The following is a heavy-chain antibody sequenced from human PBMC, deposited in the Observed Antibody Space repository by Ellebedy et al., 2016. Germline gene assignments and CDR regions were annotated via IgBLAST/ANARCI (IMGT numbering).Heavy chain of an antibody. D-gene: IGHD4-11*01. CDR1: GGSISSSSYY. J-gene: IGHJ4*02. CDR3: ARSDDYSNADFDY. CDR2: IYYSGST. V-gene: IGHV4-39*01. Sequence: SETLSLTXTVSGGSISSSSYYWGWIRQPPGKGLEWTGSIYYSGSTYYNPSLKSRVTISVDTSKNQFSLKLSSVTAADTAVYYCARSDDYSNADFDYWGQGTLVTVSS.